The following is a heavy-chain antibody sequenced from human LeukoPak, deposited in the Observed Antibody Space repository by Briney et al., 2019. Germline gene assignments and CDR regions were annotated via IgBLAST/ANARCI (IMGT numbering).Heavy chain of an antibody. CDR2: SFYSGGA. V-gene: IGHV4-34*12. CDR3: ARHALLGPFDY. Sequence: SETLSLTCAVYGGSFSGYYWSWIRQPPGKGLEWIGSSFYSGGAYDNPSLKSRVTVSVDSSKTQFSLKLTSVTAADTAVYYCARHALLGPFDYWGQGILVTVSS. CDR1: GGSFSGYY. J-gene: IGHJ4*02. D-gene: IGHD1-26*01.